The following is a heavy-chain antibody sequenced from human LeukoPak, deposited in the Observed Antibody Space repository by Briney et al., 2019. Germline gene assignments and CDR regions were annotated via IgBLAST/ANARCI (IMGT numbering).Heavy chain of an antibody. J-gene: IGHJ5*02. CDR1: GGSISSSSYY. CDR2: IYYSGST. V-gene: IGHV4-39*07. Sequence: SETLSLTCTVSGGSISSSSYYWGWIRQPPGKGLEWIGRIYYSGSTYYNPSLKSRVTISVDTSKNQLSLKLSSVTAADTAVYYCTGANIVVVPAATSYNWFDPWGQGTLVTVSS. CDR3: TGANIVVVPAATSYNWFDP. D-gene: IGHD2-2*01.